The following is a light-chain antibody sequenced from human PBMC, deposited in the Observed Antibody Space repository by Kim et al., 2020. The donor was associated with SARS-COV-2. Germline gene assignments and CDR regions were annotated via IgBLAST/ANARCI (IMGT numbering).Light chain of an antibody. CDR3: LQDNSYPRK. Sequence: ASVGDRVTITCRASQGIRNELGWYQQKPGRAPKLLIYAASTLHSGVPSRFSGSGSGTDFTLTISSLQPEDFATYYCLQDNSYPRKFGQGTKVDIK. CDR2: AAS. J-gene: IGKJ1*01. CDR1: QGIRNE. V-gene: IGKV1-6*01.